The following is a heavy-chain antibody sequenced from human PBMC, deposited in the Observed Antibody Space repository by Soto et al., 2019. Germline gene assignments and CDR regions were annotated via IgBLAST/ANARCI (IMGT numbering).Heavy chain of an antibody. V-gene: IGHV1-3*01. CDR2: INAGNGNT. Sequence: ASVQVSCKASGYTFTSYAMHWVRQAPGQRLEWMGWINAGNGNTKYSQKFQGRVTITRDTSASTAYMELSSLRSEDTAVYYCAALWFGELYDPFWGQGTLVTVSS. J-gene: IGHJ4*02. CDR3: AALWFGELYDPF. CDR1: GYTFTSYA. D-gene: IGHD3-10*01.